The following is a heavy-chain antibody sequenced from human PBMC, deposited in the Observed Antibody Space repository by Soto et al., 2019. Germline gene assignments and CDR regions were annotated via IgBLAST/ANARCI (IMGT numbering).Heavy chain of an antibody. J-gene: IGHJ5*02. V-gene: IGHV4-39*01. CDR2: IYYSGST. CDR1: GGSISSSSYY. Sequence: SETLSLTCSVSGGSISSSSYYWGWIRQPPGKGLEWIGSIYYSGSTYYNPSLKSRVTISVDTSKNQFSLKLSSVTAADTAVYYCARHDVSYGQYNWFDPWGQGTLVTVSS. D-gene: IGHD5-18*01. CDR3: ARHDVSYGQYNWFDP.